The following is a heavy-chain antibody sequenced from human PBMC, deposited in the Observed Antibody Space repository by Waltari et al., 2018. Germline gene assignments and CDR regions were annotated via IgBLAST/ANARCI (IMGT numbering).Heavy chain of an antibody. V-gene: IGHV4-39*07. CDR1: GGSISSSSYY. CDR2: IYYSGST. D-gene: IGHD2-8*02. J-gene: IGHJ5*02. Sequence: QLQLQESGPGLVKPSETLSLTCTVSGGSISSSSYYWGWIRQPPGKGLEWIGSIYYSGSTYYNPSLKSRVTISVDTSKNQFSLKLSSVTAADTAVYYCAREDGVLVVYSYGFDPWGQGTLVTVSS. CDR3: AREDGVLVVYSYGFDP.